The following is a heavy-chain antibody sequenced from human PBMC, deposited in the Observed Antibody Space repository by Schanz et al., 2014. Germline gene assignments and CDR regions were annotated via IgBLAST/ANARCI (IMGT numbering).Heavy chain of an antibody. CDR1: GFTVNTNY. CDR2: MYINSGST. J-gene: IGHJ3*01. V-gene: IGHV3-53*01. Sequence: EVQLVESGGGLIQPGGSLRLSCAVSGFTVNTNYMSWVRQAPGKGPEWNSSMYINSGSTQYADSVTGRFIISRDSSTNTLFLQMNTLKAEDNAVYFCARDGGRDACNLALDVWGQGTLVTVSS. D-gene: IGHD2-15*01. CDR3: ARDGGRDACNLALDV.